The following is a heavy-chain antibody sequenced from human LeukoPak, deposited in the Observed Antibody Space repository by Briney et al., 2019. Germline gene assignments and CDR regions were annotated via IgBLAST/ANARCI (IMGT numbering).Heavy chain of an antibody. Sequence: ASVKVSCKASGYTFTGYYMHWVRQAPGQGLEWMGRINPNSGGTNYAQKFQGRVTMTRDTSISTAYMELSRLRSDDTAVYYCARHIVVVTAIGAFDIWGQGTMVTASS. J-gene: IGHJ3*02. CDR2: INPNSGGT. V-gene: IGHV1-2*06. CDR1: GYTFTGYY. CDR3: ARHIVVVTAIGAFDI. D-gene: IGHD2-21*02.